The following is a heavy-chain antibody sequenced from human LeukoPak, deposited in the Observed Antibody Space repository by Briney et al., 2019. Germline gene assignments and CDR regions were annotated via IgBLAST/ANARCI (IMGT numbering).Heavy chain of an antibody. CDR1: GFTFSSYA. D-gene: IGHD2-15*01. J-gene: IGHJ3*02. V-gene: IGHV3-74*01. Sequence: HPGGSLRLSCAASGFTFSSYAMHWVRQAPGKGLVWVSRINSDGLITNYADSVKGRFTVSRDNPKNTLYLQMNSLRVEDTAVYYCVREGGGSFLDSFDIWGQGKLVTVSS. CDR3: VREGGGSFLDSFDI. CDR2: INSDGLIT.